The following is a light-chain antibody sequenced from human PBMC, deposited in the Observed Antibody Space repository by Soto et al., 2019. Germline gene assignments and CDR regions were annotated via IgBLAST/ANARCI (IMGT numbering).Light chain of an antibody. J-gene: IGLJ1*01. Sequence: QSVLTQPASVSGSPGQSITISCTGTSSDDGSYNLVSWYQQHPGKAPKLMIYEGSKRPSGVSNRFSGSKSGNTASLTISGLQAEDDADYYCCSYAGSSTFGDYVFGTGTKLTVL. CDR2: EGS. CDR1: SSDDGSYNL. V-gene: IGLV2-23*03. CDR3: CSYAGSSTFGDYV.